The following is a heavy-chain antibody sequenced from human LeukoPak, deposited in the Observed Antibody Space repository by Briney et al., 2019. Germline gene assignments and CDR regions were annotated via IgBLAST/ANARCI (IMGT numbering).Heavy chain of an antibody. J-gene: IGHJ4*02. CDR1: GGTFSSYA. CDR2: IIPIFGTA. D-gene: IGHD1-7*01. V-gene: IGHV1-69*05. Sequence: GASVKVSCKASGGTFSSYAISWVRQAPGQGLEWMGRIIPIFGTANYAQKFQGRVTITTDESTSTAYMELSSLRSEDTAVYYCARGLELGEEGYYFDYWGQGALVTVSS. CDR3: ARGLELGEEGYYFDY.